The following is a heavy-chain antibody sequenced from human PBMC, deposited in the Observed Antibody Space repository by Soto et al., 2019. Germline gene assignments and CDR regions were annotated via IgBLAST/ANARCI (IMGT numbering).Heavy chain of an antibody. D-gene: IGHD1-20*01. CDR2: IKSKTDGGTT. J-gene: IGHJ4*02. CDR1: GFTFSNAW. Sequence: PGGSLRLSCAASGFTFSNAWMSWVRQAPGKGLEWVGRIKSKTDGGTTDYAAPVKGRFTISRDDSKNTLYLQMNSLKTEDTAVYYCTTQTYNWNPWHYFDYWGQGTLVTVSS. CDR3: TTQTYNWNPWHYFDY. V-gene: IGHV3-15*01.